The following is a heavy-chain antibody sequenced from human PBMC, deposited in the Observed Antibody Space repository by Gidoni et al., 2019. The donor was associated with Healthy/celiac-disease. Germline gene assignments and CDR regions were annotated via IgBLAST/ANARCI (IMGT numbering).Heavy chain of an antibody. CDR1: AFTFSSYS. D-gene: IGHD1-26*01. CDR2: ISSSSSYI. Sequence: EVQLVASGGGLVKPGGSLGLSCAASAFTFSSYSMNWVRQAPGKGLEWVASISSSSSYIYYADSVKGRFTISRDNAKNSLYLQMNSLRAEDTAVYYCAGPLVGARAYWGQGTLVTVSS. J-gene: IGHJ4*02. V-gene: IGHV3-21*01. CDR3: AGPLVGARAY.